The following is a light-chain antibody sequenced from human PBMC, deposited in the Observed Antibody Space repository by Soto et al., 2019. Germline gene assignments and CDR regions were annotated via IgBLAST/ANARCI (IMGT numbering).Light chain of an antibody. J-gene: IGLJ1*01. CDR2: DVN. Sequence: QSVLTQPASVSGSPGQSITISCTGTSSDVGGYNYVSWYQQHPGKVPKLMMFDVNNRPSGVSNRFSGSKSGNTASLTISGFQAEDEADYFCCSYATGSVYVFGTGTKVTVL. V-gene: IGLV2-14*01. CDR3: CSYATGSVYV. CDR1: SSDVGGYNY.